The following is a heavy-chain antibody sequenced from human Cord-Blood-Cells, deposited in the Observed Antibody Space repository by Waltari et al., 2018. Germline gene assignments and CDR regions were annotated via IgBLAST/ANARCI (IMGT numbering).Heavy chain of an antibody. V-gene: IGHV4-61*09. Sequence: QVQLQESGPGLVKPSQTLSLTCTVSGGSISSGSYYWSWIRQPAGKGLEWIGYIYTRWRTNYNPSLKSRVTISVDTSKNEFSLNVGAVTAADTAVYYCARGGRDANDAFDIWGQGTMVTVSS. J-gene: IGHJ3*02. CDR2: IYTRWRT. D-gene: IGHD3-16*01. CDR1: GGSISSGSYY. CDR3: ARGGRDANDAFDI.